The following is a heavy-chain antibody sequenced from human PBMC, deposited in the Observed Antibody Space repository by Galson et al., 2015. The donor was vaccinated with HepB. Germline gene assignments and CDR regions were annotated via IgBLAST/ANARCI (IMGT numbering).Heavy chain of an antibody. D-gene: IGHD3-9*01. Sequence: PALVKPTQTLTLTCTLSGFSITTDYTGVGWIRQPPGKALEWLALIYWDGNKYYSPSLKSRLSITTDTSENQAVLKMTNMDPVDTATYYCGHTAGWLADSWGQGTPVTVSS. V-gene: IGHV2-5*02. CDR3: GHTAGWLADS. CDR2: IYWDGNK. CDR1: GFSITTDYTG. J-gene: IGHJ4*02.